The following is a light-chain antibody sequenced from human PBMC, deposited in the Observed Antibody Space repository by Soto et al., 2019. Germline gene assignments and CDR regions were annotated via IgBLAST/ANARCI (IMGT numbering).Light chain of an antibody. Sequence: IPLTQSPSSLSASVGDRVTITCRASQAISIYLGWYQQKPGKAPKLLIYAASTLQSGVPSRFSGSGSGTDFTLTISSLQPEDFATYYCQQLDTFLLTFGGGTKVEIK. J-gene: IGKJ4*01. CDR2: AAS. V-gene: IGKV1-9*01. CDR3: QQLDTFLLT. CDR1: QAISIY.